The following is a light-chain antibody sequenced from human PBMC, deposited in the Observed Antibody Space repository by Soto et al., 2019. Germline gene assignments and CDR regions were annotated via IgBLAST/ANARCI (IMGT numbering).Light chain of an antibody. J-gene: IGLJ1*01. Sequence: QSALTQPRSVSGSPGQSVTISCTGTSSDVGGYNYVSWYQQHPGKAPKLMIYDVSKRPSGVPDRFSGSKSGNTASLTISGLQAEDEADYYCCEYGLSYYVFGTGTKLTVL. CDR2: DVS. CDR1: SSDVGGYNY. CDR3: CEYGLSYYV. V-gene: IGLV2-11*01.